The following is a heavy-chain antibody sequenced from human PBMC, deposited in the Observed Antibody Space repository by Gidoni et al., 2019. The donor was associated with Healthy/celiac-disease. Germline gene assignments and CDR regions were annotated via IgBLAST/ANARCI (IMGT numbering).Heavy chain of an antibody. Sequence: EVQLVESGGGLVKPGGSLRLSCAASGFTFSNAWMSWVRQAPGKGLEWVGRIKSKTDGGTTDYAAPVKGRFTISRDDSKNTLYLQMNSLKTEDTAVYYCTTADLGYCSSTSCYGLGFWGQGTLVTVSS. CDR3: TTADLGYCSSTSCYGLGF. J-gene: IGHJ4*02. CDR1: GFTFSNAW. D-gene: IGHD2-2*01. CDR2: IKSKTDGGTT. V-gene: IGHV3-15*01.